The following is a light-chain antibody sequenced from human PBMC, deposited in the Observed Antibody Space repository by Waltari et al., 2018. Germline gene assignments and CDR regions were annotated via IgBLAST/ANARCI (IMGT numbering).Light chain of an antibody. CDR3: QQYRTYPWT. Sequence: DIQMTQSPSTLSASVGDRVTITCRASQSISGLLAWYRQEAGKAPKLRIYEASTLESGVPSRFSGSGSGTEFTLTISGVQPDDVATFYCQQYRTYPWTFGRGTKVEIK. V-gene: IGKV1-5*03. CDR1: QSISGL. CDR2: EAS. J-gene: IGKJ1*01.